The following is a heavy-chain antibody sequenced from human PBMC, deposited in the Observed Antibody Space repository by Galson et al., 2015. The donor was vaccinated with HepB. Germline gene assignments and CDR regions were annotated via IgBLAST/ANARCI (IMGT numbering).Heavy chain of an antibody. D-gene: IGHD2-2*01. CDR1: GGSISSGDYY. J-gene: IGHJ5*02. Sequence: LSLTCTVSGGSISSGDYYWSWIRQPPGKGLEWIGYIYYSGSTYYNPSLKSRVTISVDTSKNQFSLKLSSVTAADTAVYYCARNKKGLLSRWFDPWGQGTLVTASS. V-gene: IGHV4-30-4*01. CDR2: IYYSGST. CDR3: ARNKKGLLSRWFDP.